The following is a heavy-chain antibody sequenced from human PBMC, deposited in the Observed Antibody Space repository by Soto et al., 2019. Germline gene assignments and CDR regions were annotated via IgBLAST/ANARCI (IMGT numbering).Heavy chain of an antibody. V-gene: IGHV1-46*01. CDR2: INPSGDTT. J-gene: IGHJ4*02. CDR3: TRGYDQRGNC. Sequence: QAQLVQSGAEVKKPGASVRISCKSSEYTLTNFYVHWVRQVPGQGLEWMGVINPSGDTTTYAQKFQGRVTMTRDKSTSTVYMELASLSSDDTAVYYCTRGYDQRGNCWGQGTLVTVSS. CDR1: EYTLTNFY. D-gene: IGHD2-2*01.